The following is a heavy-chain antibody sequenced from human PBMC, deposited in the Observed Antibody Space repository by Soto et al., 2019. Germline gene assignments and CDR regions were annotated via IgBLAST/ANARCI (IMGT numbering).Heavy chain of an antibody. V-gene: IGHV3-72*01. CDR2: TRNKANSYTT. D-gene: IGHD3-22*01. Sequence: GGSLRLSCAASGFTFSDHYMDWVRQAPGKGLEWVGRTRNKANSYTTEYAASVKGRFTISRDDSKNSLYLQMNSLKTEDTAVYYCARVFYYYDSSGYYYYFDYWGQGTLVTVS. J-gene: IGHJ4*02. CDR3: ARVFYYYDSSGYYYYFDY. CDR1: GFTFSDHY.